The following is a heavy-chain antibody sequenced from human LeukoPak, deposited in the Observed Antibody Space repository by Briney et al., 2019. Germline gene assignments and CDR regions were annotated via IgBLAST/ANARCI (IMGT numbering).Heavy chain of an antibody. CDR1: GGSFSGYY. CDR2: INHSGST. CDR3: ASQSIAARPV. V-gene: IGHV4-34*01. Sequence: PSETLSLTCAVYGGSFSGYYWSWIRQPPGKGLEWIGEINHSGSTNYNPSLKSRVTISVDTSKNQFSLKLSSVTAADTAVYYCASQSIAARPVWGQGTTVTVSS. D-gene: IGHD6-6*01. J-gene: IGHJ6*02.